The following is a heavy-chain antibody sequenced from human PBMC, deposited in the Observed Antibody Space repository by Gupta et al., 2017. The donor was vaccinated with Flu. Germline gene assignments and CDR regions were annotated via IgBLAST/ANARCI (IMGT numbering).Heavy chain of an antibody. Sequence: FTDYYIHWGPQAPGKGLALMVLVNHEDGETKYEEKSQGRRTTAADTSLDKAYMELRSLRSEETAVYYCARVKDRGSGGLDVWGQGTPVTVSS. CDR1: FTDYY. D-gene: IGHD3-10*01. CDR3: ARVKDRGSGGLDV. J-gene: IGHJ6*02. CDR2: VNHEDGET. V-gene: IGHV1-69-2*01.